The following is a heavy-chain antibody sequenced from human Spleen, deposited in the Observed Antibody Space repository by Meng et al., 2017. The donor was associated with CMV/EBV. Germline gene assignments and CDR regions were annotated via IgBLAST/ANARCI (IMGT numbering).Heavy chain of an antibody. CDR2: SNAANRNT. CDR1: GYSFTNNA. Sequence: ASVKVSCKASGYSFTNNAMYWVRQAPGQRLEWMGWSNAANRNTKCSQEFQGRATMTTDTSTSTAYMELRSLRSDDTAVYYCARKRNGTWRPPDYWGQGTLVTVSS. D-gene: IGHD1-1*01. CDR3: ARKRNGTWRPPDY. V-gene: IGHV1-3*02. J-gene: IGHJ4*02.